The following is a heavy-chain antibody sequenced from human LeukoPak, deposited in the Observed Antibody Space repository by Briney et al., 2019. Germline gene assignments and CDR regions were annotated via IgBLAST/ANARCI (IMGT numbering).Heavy chain of an antibody. J-gene: IGHJ5*02. CDR2: INHSGST. CDR1: GGSFSGFY. CDR3: ARGPDSGSHFAWFDP. Sequence: SETLSLTCAVYGGSFSGFYWSWVRQPPGKGLGWIGEINHSGSTHYNPSFKSRVTILVDTSRNQLSLKLTSVTAADTAVYYCARGPDSGSHFAWFDPWGQGTLVTVSS. D-gene: IGHD3-10*01. V-gene: IGHV4-34*01.